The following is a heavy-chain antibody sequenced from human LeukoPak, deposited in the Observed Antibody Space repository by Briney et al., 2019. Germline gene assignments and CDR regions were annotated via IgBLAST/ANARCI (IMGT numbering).Heavy chain of an antibody. Sequence: PGGSLRLSCAASGFTFSSYSMNWVRQAPGKGLEWVSSISSSSSYIYYADSVKGRFTISRDNAKNSLHLQMNSLRAEDTAVYYCARAAGRDGYNFNYYYMDVWGKGTTVTVSS. CDR3: ARAAGRDGYNFNYYYMDV. V-gene: IGHV3-21*01. D-gene: IGHD5-24*01. J-gene: IGHJ6*03. CDR1: GFTFSSYS. CDR2: ISSSSSYI.